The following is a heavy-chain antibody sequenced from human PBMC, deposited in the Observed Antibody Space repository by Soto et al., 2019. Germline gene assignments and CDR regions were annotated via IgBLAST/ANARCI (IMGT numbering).Heavy chain of an antibody. D-gene: IGHD2-15*01. CDR2: LIPLFGTA. J-gene: IGHJ5*02. CDR3: AIGRTHFDRRPYSSTPVFHP. V-gene: IGHV1-69*01. CDR1: GGTFNNNG. Sequence: QVQMVQSGAEVKKPGSSVKVSCKASGGTFNNNGVTWVRQAHGQGREWMGGLIPLFGTASYARTFQGSVRLFASESTSSAYMGLTILRSAVTAVYYCAIGRTHFDRRPYSSTPVFHPCGQATQVTVSS.